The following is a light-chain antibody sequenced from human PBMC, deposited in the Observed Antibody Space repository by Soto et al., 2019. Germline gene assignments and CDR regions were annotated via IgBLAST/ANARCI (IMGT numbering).Light chain of an antibody. CDR2: DVT. CDR3: SSYTSSSTRV. CDR1: SSDIGGYNY. J-gene: IGLJ3*02. V-gene: IGLV2-14*03. Sequence: QSALTQPASVSGSPGQSITISCTGTSSDIGGYNYVSWYQQYPGKVPRVVIYDVTNRPSGVSNRFSGSKSGNTASLTISGLQAEDEADYYCSSYTSSSTRVFGGGTQLTVL.